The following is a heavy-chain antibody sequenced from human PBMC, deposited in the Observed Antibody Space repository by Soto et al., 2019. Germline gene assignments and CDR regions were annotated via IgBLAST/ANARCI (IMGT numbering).Heavy chain of an antibody. Sequence: QVQLVQSGAEVKKPGASVKVSCKASGYTFTSYGISWVRQAPGQGLEWMGWISAYNGNTNYAQKLQGRVTMTTDTSTSTAYMELRSLRSDDTAVYYCARSLLPYYYGSGSYSVPSSNGMDVWGQGTTVTVSS. D-gene: IGHD3-10*01. J-gene: IGHJ6*02. CDR3: ARSLLPYYYGSGSYSVPSSNGMDV. V-gene: IGHV1-18*04. CDR2: ISAYNGNT. CDR1: GYTFTSYG.